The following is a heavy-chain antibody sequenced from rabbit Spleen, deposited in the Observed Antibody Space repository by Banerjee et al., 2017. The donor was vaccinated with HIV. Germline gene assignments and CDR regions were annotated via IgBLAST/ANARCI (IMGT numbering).Heavy chain of an antibody. D-gene: IGHD1-1*01. CDR1: GFDFSNDA. CDR2: IDAGSSGFT. J-gene: IGHJ6*01. V-gene: IGHV1S40*01. CDR3: ARDTSSSFSSYGMDL. Sequence: QSLEESGGDLVKPEGSLTLTCTASGFDFSNDAMCWVRQAPGKGLEWIACIDAGSSGFTYFATWAKGRFTCSKTSSTTVTLQMTRLTAADTATYFCARDTSSSFSSYGMDLWGQGTLVTVS.